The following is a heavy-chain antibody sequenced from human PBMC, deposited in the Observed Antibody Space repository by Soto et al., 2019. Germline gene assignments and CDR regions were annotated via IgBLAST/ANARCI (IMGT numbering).Heavy chain of an antibody. CDR1: GYILRDLS. J-gene: IGHJ4*02. D-gene: IGHD1-26*01. CDR2: YDPEEHKI. Sequence: EASMKVSCKVSGYILRDLSMHWVRQAPGKGLEWMGGYDPEEHKIVYAQKFQGRVTMTEDTSTDTAYMELSSLRSDDTAVYYCATVFGGNYNDYFDKWSQGTLVTVSS. V-gene: IGHV1-24*01. CDR3: ATVFGGNYNDYFDK.